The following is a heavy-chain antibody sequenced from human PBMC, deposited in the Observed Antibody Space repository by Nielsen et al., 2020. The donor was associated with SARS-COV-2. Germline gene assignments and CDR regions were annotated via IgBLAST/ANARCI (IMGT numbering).Heavy chain of an antibody. CDR2: ISAYNGNT. J-gene: IGHJ6*02. V-gene: IGHV1-18*01. CDR1: GGTFSSYG. Sequence: ASVKVSCKASGGTFSSYGISWVRQAPGQGLEWMGWISAYNGNTNYAQKLQGRVTMTTDTSTSTAYMELRSLRSDDTAVYYCARDGDVSDGMAAYYYGMDVWGQGTTVTVSS. D-gene: IGHD5-24*01. CDR3: ARDGDVSDGMAAYYYGMDV.